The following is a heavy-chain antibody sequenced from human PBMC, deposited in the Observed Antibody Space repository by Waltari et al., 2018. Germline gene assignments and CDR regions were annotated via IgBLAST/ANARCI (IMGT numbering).Heavy chain of an antibody. V-gene: IGHV6-1*01. Sequence: QVQLQQSGPGLVKPSQTLSLTSAISGDTVSSNRAARDCTRQSPSRGLEWLGRTYYRSKWYSHYAESVKSRMTINADTSKNEFSLQLTSVSPEDTGLYFCARTTITVFGVVVGALDNWGPGTLVTVSS. CDR2: TYYRSKWYS. J-gene: IGHJ4*02. CDR1: GDTVSSNRAA. D-gene: IGHD3-3*01. CDR3: ARTTITVFGVVVGALDN.